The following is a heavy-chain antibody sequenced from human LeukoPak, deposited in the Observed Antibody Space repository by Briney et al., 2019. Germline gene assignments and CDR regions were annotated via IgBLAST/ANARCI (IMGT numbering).Heavy chain of an antibody. D-gene: IGHD1-26*01. V-gene: IGHV3-11*03. Sequence: GGSLRLSCAASGFTFSDYSMRWIPQAPGKGLDWVSDISGSSFTNNADSVKGRFTISRDNSKNTVYLQMNSLRDEDTDVYYCARNVGYWGQGNLVHVSS. CDR3: ARNVGY. J-gene: IGHJ4*02. CDR1: GFTFSDYS. CDR2: ISGSSFT.